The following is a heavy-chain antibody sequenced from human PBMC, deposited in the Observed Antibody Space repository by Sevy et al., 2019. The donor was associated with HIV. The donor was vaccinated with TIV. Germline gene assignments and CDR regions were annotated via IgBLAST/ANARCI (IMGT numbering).Heavy chain of an antibody. CDR3: TTDGGGYNYGYSFDY. V-gene: IGHV3-15*07. CDR1: GFTFSNAW. D-gene: IGHD5-18*01. Sequence: GGSLRLSCAASGFTFSNAWMNWVRQAPGKGLEWVARIKSKTDGGTTDYAEPVKGRFTISRDDSKNTRYLQMNSLKTEDTAVYYCTTDGGGYNYGYSFDYWGQGTLVTVSS. J-gene: IGHJ4*02. CDR2: IKSKTDGGTT.